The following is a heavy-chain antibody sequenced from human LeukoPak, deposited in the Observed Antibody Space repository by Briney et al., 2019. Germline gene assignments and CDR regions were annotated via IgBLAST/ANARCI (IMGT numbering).Heavy chain of an antibody. CDR2: IYYSGST. J-gene: IGHJ1*01. Sequence: SETLSLTCTVSGGSISSYYWSWIRQPPGQGLEWIGYIYYSGSTNYNPSLKSRVTISVDTSKNQFSLKLSSVTAADTAVYYCPRHGWGSGYSIEYFQHWGQGTLVTVSS. V-gene: IGHV4-59*08. CDR1: GGSISSYY. D-gene: IGHD3-22*01. CDR3: PRHGWGSGYSIEYFQH.